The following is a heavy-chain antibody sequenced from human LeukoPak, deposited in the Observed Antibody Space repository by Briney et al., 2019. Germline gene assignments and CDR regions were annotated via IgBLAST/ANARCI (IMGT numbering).Heavy chain of an antibody. CDR1: GFTFSSYA. V-gene: IGHV3-30*01. J-gene: IGHJ4*02. Sequence: GGSLRLSCAASGFTFSSYAMHWVRQAPGKGLEWVAVISYDGSNKYYADSVKGRFTISRDNPKNTLYLQMNSLRAEDTAVYYCAKGRWVQPAGYLDFSGQGTLVTVSA. CDR3: AKGRWVQPAGYLDF. D-gene: IGHD5-24*01. CDR2: ISYDGSNK.